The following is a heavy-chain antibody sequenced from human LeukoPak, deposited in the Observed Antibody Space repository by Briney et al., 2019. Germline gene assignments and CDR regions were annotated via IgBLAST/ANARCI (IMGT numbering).Heavy chain of an antibody. CDR1: GFTFTSYA. CDR2: ISGSGGST. Sequence: GSLRLSCAASGFTFTSYATSWVRQAPGKGLEWVSAISGSGGSTYYADSVKGRFTISRDNSKNTLYLQMNSLRAEDTAVYYCAKWGATKYYFDYWGQGTLVTVSS. D-gene: IGHD5-24*01. V-gene: IGHV3-23*01. J-gene: IGHJ4*02. CDR3: AKWGATKYYFDY.